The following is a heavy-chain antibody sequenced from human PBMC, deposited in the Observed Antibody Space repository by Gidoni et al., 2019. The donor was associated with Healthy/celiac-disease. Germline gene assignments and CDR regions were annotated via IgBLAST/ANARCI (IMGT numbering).Heavy chain of an antibody. CDR3: AVAATRYYYYYMDV. D-gene: IGHD2-15*01. CDR2: INHSGST. V-gene: IGHV4-34*01. CDR1: GGSFSGYY. J-gene: IGHJ6*03. Sequence: QVQLQQWGAGLLKPSETLSLTCALYGGSFSGYYWSWIRQPPGKGLEWIGEINHSGSTNYNPSLKSRVTISVDTSKNQFSLKLSSVTAADTAVYYCAVAATRYYYYYMDVWGKGTTVTVSS.